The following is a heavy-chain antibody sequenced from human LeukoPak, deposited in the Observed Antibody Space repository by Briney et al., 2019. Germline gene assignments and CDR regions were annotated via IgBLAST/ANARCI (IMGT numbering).Heavy chain of an antibody. CDR1: GFTFSSYS. Sequence: GGSLRLSCGASGFTFSSYSMNWVRQAPGKGLEGVSYITSSSSTIYYADSVKGRFPISRDNAKNSLYLQMNSLRAEDTAVYYCARDPYYYDSSGYRAKAYYFDYWGQGTLVTVSS. D-gene: IGHD3-22*01. CDR2: ITSSSSTI. J-gene: IGHJ4*02. V-gene: IGHV3-48*01. CDR3: ARDPYYYDSSGYRAKAYYFDY.